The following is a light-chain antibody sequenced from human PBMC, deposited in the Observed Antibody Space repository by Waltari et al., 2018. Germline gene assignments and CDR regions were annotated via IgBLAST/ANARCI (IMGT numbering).Light chain of an antibody. CDR1: QSVSNNF. Sequence: CRASQSVSNNFLNWYQQKPGQAPRLLIYGASSRATGIPDRFSGSGSGTDFTLTISRLEPEDFAVYYCQQYDSIVLTFGGG. V-gene: IGKV3-20*01. CDR3: QQYDSIVLT. J-gene: IGKJ4*01. CDR2: GAS.